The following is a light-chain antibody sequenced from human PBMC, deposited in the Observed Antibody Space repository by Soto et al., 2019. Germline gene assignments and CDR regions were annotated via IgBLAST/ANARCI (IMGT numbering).Light chain of an antibody. CDR3: QSYDSSLSGFVV. V-gene: IGLV1-40*01. J-gene: IGLJ2*01. CDR2: GNS. CDR1: SSNIGAGYD. Sequence: HSVLTQPPSVSGAPGQRVTISCTGSSSNIGAGYDVHWYQQLPGTAPKLLIYGNSNRPSGVTDRFSGSKSGTSASLAITGLQAEDEADYYCQSYDSSLSGFVVFGGGTKLTVL.